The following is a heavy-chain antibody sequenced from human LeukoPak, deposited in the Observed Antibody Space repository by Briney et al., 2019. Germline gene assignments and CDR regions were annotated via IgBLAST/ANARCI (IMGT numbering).Heavy chain of an antibody. D-gene: IGHD3-10*01. J-gene: IGHJ4*02. Sequence: GGSLRLSCAASGFSFTTYWMSWVRQAPGKGLEWVANINQDGTEKYYVDSVKGRFTISRDNAKNSLYLQMNSLRVEDTAVYYCAKLAKYFYGWETYYFFEHWGQGTPVTASS. V-gene: IGHV3-7*01. CDR2: INQDGTEK. CDR3: AKLAKYFYGWETYYFFEH. CDR1: GFSFTTYW.